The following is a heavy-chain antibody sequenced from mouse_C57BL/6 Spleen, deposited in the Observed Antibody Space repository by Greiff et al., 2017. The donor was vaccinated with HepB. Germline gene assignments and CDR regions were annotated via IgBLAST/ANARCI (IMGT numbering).Heavy chain of an antibody. V-gene: IGHV3-1*01. J-gene: IGHJ2*01. CDR2: ISYSGST. CDR3: AREDYSNYFDY. Sequence: DVQLVESGPGMVKPSQSLSLTCTVTGYSITSGYDWHWIRHFPGNKLEWMGYISYSGSTNYNPSLKSRISITHDTSKNHFFLKLNSVTTEDTATYYCAREDYSNYFDYWGQGTTLTVSS. D-gene: IGHD2-13*01. CDR1: GYSITSGYD.